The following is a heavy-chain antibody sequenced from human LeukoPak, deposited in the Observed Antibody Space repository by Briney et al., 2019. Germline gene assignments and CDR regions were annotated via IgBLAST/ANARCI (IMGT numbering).Heavy chain of an antibody. CDR2: ISSDGSNT. J-gene: IGHJ3*02. D-gene: IGHD4-17*01. V-gene: IGHV3-74*01. Sequence: PGGSLRLSCAASEFIFRSYWMHWVRQAPGKGLVWVSRISSDGSNTNYADSVKGRFTISRDNAKNSLYLQMNSLRAEDTAVYYCARDRRHPYGAFDIWGQGTMVTVSS. CDR1: EFIFRSYW. CDR3: ARDRRHPYGAFDI.